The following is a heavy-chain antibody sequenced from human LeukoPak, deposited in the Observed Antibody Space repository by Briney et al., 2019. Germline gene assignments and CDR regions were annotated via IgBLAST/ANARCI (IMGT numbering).Heavy chain of an antibody. CDR2: FYYSVRS. CDR3: ARYYCTGNSCYSTNWFDT. D-gene: IGHD2-21*01. J-gene: IGHJ5*02. CDR1: GGSINSYY. Sequence: SETLSLTCSVSGGSINSYYWSWIRQPPGKGLEWVGYFYYSVRSNFNPFLTSRVTMSVDTSKNQFSLKLSSVTAADTAVYFCARYYCTGNSCYSTNWFDTWGQGTLVTVSS. V-gene: IGHV4-59*08.